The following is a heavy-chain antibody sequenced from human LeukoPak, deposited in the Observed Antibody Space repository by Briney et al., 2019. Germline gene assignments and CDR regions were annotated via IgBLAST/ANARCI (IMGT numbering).Heavy chain of an antibody. CDR3: ARDGWFGDYNWFDP. J-gene: IGHJ5*02. V-gene: IGHV3-21*01. Sequence: PGGSLRLSCAASGFTFSSYSMNWVRQAPGKGLEWVSSISSSSSYIYYADSVKGRFTTSRDNAKNSLYLQMNSLRAEDTAMYYCARDGWFGDYNWFDPWGQGTLVTVSS. CDR1: GFTFSSYS. D-gene: IGHD3-10*01. CDR2: ISSSSSYI.